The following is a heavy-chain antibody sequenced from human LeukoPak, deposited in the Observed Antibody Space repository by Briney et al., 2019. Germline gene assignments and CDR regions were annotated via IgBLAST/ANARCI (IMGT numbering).Heavy chain of an antibody. CDR2: INHYNGNT. D-gene: IGHD6-19*01. CDR3: AARSGWYMFDY. V-gene: IGHV1-18*01. CDR1: VYIFTSYV. Sequence: ASVNVSCKSSVYIFTSYVVSWVRQAPGQGLDWMGWINHYNGNTNYAQTLQDSVTMTPDPSTSTAYLELRSLSSDDTAVYYCAARSGWYMFDYWGQGTLVTVSS. J-gene: IGHJ4*02.